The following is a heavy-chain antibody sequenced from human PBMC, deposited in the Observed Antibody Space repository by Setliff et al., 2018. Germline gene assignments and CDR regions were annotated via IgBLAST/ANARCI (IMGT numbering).Heavy chain of an antibody. D-gene: IGHD4-17*01. CDR2: ISHSGST. CDR1: GYSISSGHY. CDR3: AGGRRYDYGWDFDY. Sequence: SETLSLTCTVSGYSISSGHYWGRIRQPPGKGLEWIGSISHSGSTYYNPSLRSRVTISLDTSKNQFSPKLTSVTAADTAVYYCAGGRRYDYGWDFDYWGQGTLVTVSS. J-gene: IGHJ4*02. V-gene: IGHV4-38-2*02.